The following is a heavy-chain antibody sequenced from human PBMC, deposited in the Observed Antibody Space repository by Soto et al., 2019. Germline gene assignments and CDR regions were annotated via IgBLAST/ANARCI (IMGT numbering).Heavy chain of an antibody. Sequence: QVQLVESGGGVVQPGRSLRLSCAASGFTFSNYAMYWVRQAPGKGLEWVALISYDGSNKYYADSVKGRFTISRDSSKNTLYLQMNSLRAADTAVYYCGRCTSTSCHLGSDYWGQGTLVTVSS. V-gene: IGHV3-30-3*01. CDR1: GFTFSNYA. D-gene: IGHD2-2*01. J-gene: IGHJ4*02. CDR2: ISYDGSNK. CDR3: GRCTSTSCHLGSDY.